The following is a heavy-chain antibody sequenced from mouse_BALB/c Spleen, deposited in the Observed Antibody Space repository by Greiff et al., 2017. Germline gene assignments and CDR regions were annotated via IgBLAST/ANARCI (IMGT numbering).Heavy chain of an antibody. D-gene: IGHD4-1*02. J-gene: IGHJ3*01. V-gene: IGHV5-4*02. CDR1: GFTFSDYY. CDR3: TRGQLGRIFAY. Sequence: EVQLVESGGGLVKPGGSLKLSCAASGFTFSDYYMYWVRQTPEKRLEWVATISDGGSYTYYPDSVKGRFTISRDNAKNNLYLQMSSLKSEDTAMYYCTRGQLGRIFAYWGQGTLVTVSA. CDR2: ISDGGSYT.